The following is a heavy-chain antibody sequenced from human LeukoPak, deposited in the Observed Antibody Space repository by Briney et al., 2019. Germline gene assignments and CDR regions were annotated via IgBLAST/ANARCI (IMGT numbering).Heavy chain of an antibody. CDR2: IYHSGST. V-gene: IGHV4-4*02. D-gene: IGHD6-13*01. J-gene: IGHJ5*02. Sequence: SETLSLTCAVSGGSISSSNWWSWVRQPPGKGLEWIGEIYHSGSTNYNPSLKSRVTISVDTSKNQFSLKLSSVTAADTAVYYCASGFGSSWPSTLLYNWFDPWGQGTLVTVSS. CDR1: GGSISSSNW. CDR3: ASGFGSSWPSTLLYNWFDP.